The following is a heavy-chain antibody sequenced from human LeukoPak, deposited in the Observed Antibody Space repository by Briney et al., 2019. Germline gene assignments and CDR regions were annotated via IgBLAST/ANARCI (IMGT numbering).Heavy chain of an antibody. CDR3: ARGGDSSGYYLLDAFDI. Sequence: SETLSLTCAVYGGSFSGYYWSWIRQPPGKGLEWIGEINHSGTTNYNPSLTSRATISVDTSKNQFSLKLSSVTAADTAVYYCARGGDSSGYYLLDAFDIWGQGTMVTVSS. V-gene: IGHV4-34*01. CDR1: GGSFSGYY. D-gene: IGHD3-22*01. CDR2: INHSGTT. J-gene: IGHJ3*02.